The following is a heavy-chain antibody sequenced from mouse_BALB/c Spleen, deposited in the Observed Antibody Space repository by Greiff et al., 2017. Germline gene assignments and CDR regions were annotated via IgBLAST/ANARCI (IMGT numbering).Heavy chain of an antibody. D-gene: IGHD2-1*01. CDR3: KTHYGNYWFAY. J-gene: IGHJ3*01. V-gene: IGHV1S53*02. CDR1: GYTFTDHA. CDR2: ISPGNGDI. Sequence: VKLVESDAELVKPGASVKISCKASGYTFTDHAIHWVKQKPEQGLEWIGYISPGNGDIKYNEKFKGKATLTADKSSSTAYMQLNSLTSEDSAVYFCKTHYGNYWFAYWGQGTLVTVSA.